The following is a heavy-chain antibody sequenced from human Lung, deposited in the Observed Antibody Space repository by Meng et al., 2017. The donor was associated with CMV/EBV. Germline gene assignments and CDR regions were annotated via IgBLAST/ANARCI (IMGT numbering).Heavy chain of an antibody. Sequence: SCTISGGSFSSYYCSWIRQSTGKGLEWIGYVYYSGTTNYNPSFKSRIYISIDTSKNQFSLELSSVTAADTAVYYCARGNYYYGVDVWGQGTTVTVSS. J-gene: IGHJ6*02. CDR2: VYYSGTT. V-gene: IGHV4-59*01. CDR1: GGSFSSYY. CDR3: ARGNYYYGVDV.